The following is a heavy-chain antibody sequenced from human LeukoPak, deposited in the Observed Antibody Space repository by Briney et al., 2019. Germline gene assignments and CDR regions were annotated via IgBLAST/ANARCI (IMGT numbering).Heavy chain of an antibody. D-gene: IGHD4-11*01. CDR2: VDHTGST. J-gene: IGHJ6*03. CDR3: ARGRVSSSTWYSTYYYFFYMDF. Sequence: KPSETLSLTCTVSDDSITMYYWTWIRQPPGKGLKWIGYVDHTGSTKFNPSLNGRVSISRDTSKNFFSLRLRSVTAADTAVYFCARGRVSSSTWYSTYYYFFYMDFWGKGTTVTVSS. V-gene: IGHV4-59*01. CDR1: DDSITMYY.